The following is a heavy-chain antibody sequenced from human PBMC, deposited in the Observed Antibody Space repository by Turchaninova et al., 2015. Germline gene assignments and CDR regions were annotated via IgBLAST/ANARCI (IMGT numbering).Heavy chain of an antibody. J-gene: IGHJ4*02. CDR2: MYYSGSI. V-gene: IGHV4-61*01. CDR3: VRDGGYFDY. Sequence: QVQLQESGPGLGTPSETLSLPCTVSGGSLSSGRYYWSWVRQPPGKGLEWMGYMYYSGSINYNPSLKSRVTISVDTSKNQLSLKLSSVTAADTAVYYCVRDGGYFDYWGQGTLVTVSS. CDR1: GGSLSSGRYY. D-gene: IGHD3-16*01.